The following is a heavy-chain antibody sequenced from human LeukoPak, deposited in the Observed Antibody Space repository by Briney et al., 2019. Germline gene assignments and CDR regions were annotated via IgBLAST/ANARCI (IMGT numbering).Heavy chain of an antibody. CDR3: ARDPPSIAAAGSPADAFDI. CDR2: IRYDGSNK. V-gene: IGHV3-30*02. Sequence: GGSLRLSCAASGFTFSSYGMHWVRQAPGKGLEWVAFIRYDGSNKYYADSVKGRFTISRDNAKNSLYLQMNSLRAEDTAVYYCARDPPSIAAAGSPADAFDIWGQGTMVTVSS. J-gene: IGHJ3*02. CDR1: GFTFSSYG. D-gene: IGHD6-13*01.